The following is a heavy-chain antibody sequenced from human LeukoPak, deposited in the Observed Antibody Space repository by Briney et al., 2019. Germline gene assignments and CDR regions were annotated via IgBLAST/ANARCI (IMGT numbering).Heavy chain of an antibody. D-gene: IGHD5-18*01. CDR2: IYYSKNT. CDR3: VSPRGFSYGYFDY. V-gene: IGHV4-39*01. CDR1: GGSISSSSHS. Sequence: PSETLSLTCTVSGGSISSSSHSWGWIRQPPGKGLEWTGTIYYSKNTYYNPSLKSRVTISADTSKNQFSLTLGSVSATDTAVYYCVSPRGFSYGYFDYWGQGTLVTVSS. J-gene: IGHJ4*02.